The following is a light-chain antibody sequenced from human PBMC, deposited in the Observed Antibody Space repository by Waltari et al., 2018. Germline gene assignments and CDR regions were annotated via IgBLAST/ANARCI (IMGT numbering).Light chain of an antibody. V-gene: IGLV1-40*01. CDR3: QSYDSSLSGSV. CDR1: RSNIGAGYD. J-gene: IGLJ2*01. Sequence: QSGLTPPPSVSGAPGQRVTISCTGSRSNIGAGYDVHWYQLLPGTAPKLLIYGNSNRPSGVPDRFSGSKSGTSASLAITGLQAEDEAGYYCQSYDSSLSGSVFGGGTKLTVL. CDR2: GNS.